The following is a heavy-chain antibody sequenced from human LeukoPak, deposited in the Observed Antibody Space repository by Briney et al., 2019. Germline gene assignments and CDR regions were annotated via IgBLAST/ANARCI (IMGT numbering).Heavy chain of an antibody. CDR1: GFTFSSYS. V-gene: IGHV3-21*01. J-gene: IGHJ4*02. D-gene: IGHD4-11*01. CDR3: ARVGPLDYRGNDY. Sequence: GGSLRLSCAASGFTFSSYSMNWVRQAPGEGLEWVSSISSSSSYIYYADSVKGRFTISRDNAKNSLYLQMNSLRAEDTAVYYCARVGPLDYRGNDYWGQGTLVTVSS. CDR2: ISSSSSYI.